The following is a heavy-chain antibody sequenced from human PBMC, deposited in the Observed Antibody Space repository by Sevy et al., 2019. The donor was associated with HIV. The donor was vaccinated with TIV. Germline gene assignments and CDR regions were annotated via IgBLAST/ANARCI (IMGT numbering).Heavy chain of an antibody. CDR2: IRSKAYGGTT. Sequence: GGSLRLSCTASGFTFGDYAMSWFRQAPGKGLEWVGFIRSKAYGGTTEYAASVKGRFTISRDDSKSIAYLQMNSLKTEDTAVYHCTRDPDDYYGSGSYSLFDYWGQGTLVTVSS. CDR3: TRDPDDYYGSGSYSLFDY. J-gene: IGHJ4*02. V-gene: IGHV3-49*03. CDR1: GFTFGDYA. D-gene: IGHD3-10*01.